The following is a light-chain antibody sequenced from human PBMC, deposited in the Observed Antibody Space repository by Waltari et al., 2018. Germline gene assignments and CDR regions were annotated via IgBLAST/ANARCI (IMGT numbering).Light chain of an antibody. CDR1: QSVGRA. V-gene: IGKV3-20*01. Sequence: EIVLTQSPGTLSLSPGERATLSCWASQSVGRALAWYQHKRGQAPRLLIYGASTRASGIPDRFSGSGSGTDFSLTINRLEPEDFAVYYCQHYVRLPVTFGQGTKVEIK. J-gene: IGKJ1*01. CDR3: QHYVRLPVT. CDR2: GAS.